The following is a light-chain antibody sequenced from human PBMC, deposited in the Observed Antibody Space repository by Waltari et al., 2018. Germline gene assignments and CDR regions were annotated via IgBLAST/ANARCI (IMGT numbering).Light chain of an antibody. CDR1: SGSVSTSDY. Sequence: QTVVTQEPAFSVSPGGTITLTCALTSGSVSTSDYPSWYQQTPGQVHLPRVYSTTLCAFGVPDRFTGSISGNKAARTTTGAQADDESDYYCVLYGGNGIWVFGGGTRLTVL. CDR2: STT. CDR3: VLYGGNGIWV. J-gene: IGLJ3*02. V-gene: IGLV8-61*01.